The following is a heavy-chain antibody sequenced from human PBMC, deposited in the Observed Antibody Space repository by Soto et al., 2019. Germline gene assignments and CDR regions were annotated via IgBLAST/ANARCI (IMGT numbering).Heavy chain of an antibody. Sequence: ASETLSLTCAVYGGSFSGYYWSWIRQPPGKGLEWIGEINHSGSTNYNPSLKSRVTISVDTSKNQFSLKLSSVTAADTAVYYCARGRYYYGSGSNTNNWFDPWGQGTLVTVSS. J-gene: IGHJ5*02. V-gene: IGHV4-34*01. CDR1: GGSFSGYY. CDR3: ARGRYYYGSGSNTNNWFDP. D-gene: IGHD3-10*01. CDR2: INHSGST.